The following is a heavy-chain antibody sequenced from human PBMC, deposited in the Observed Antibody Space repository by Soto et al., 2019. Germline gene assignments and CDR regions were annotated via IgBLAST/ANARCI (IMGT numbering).Heavy chain of an antibody. J-gene: IGHJ4*02. V-gene: IGHV1-69*13. CDR3: ARFGDNYYDSSGYYPRYYFDY. Sequence: GASVKVSCKASGGTFSSYAISWVRQAPGQGLEWMGGIIPIFGTANYAQKFQGRVTITADESTSTAYMELSSLRSEDTAVYYCARFGDNYYDSSGYYPRYYFDYWGQGTLVTVSS. CDR2: IIPIFGTA. CDR1: GGTFSSYA. D-gene: IGHD3-22*01.